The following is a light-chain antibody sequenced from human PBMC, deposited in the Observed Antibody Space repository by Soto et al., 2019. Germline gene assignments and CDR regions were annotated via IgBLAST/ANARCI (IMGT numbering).Light chain of an antibody. J-gene: IGKJ4*01. CDR2: GAS. V-gene: IGKV3-20*01. Sequence: EIVLTQSPGTLSLSPGERATLSCRTSQSVISTSLAWYQQKPGQAPRLLIYGASNRATGIPDRFSGSGSGTDFTLTINRLEPEDFAMYYCQQYGSSLLTFGGGTKVEIK. CDR1: QSVISTS. CDR3: QQYGSSLLT.